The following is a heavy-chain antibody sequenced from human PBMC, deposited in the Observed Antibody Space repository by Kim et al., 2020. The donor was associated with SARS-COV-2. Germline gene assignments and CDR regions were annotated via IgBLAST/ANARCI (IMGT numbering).Heavy chain of an antibody. D-gene: IGHD4-17*01. J-gene: IGHJ4*02. CDR1: GFTFSSHV. V-gene: IGHV3-23*01. Sequence: GGSLRLSCSSSGFTFSSHVMSWVRQAPGKGLEWVSTISGSGGSTYYTDSVKGRFTISRDNSENTLYLQMSSLTPEDTAIYYCAKSPFTLTVTTSTYVDYWGQGALVTVSS. CDR2: ISGSGGST. CDR3: AKSPFTLTVTTSTYVDY.